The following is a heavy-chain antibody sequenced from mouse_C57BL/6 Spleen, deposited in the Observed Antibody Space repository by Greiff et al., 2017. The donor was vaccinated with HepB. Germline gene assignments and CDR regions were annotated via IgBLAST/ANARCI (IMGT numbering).Heavy chain of an antibody. V-gene: IGHV1-47*01. CDR3: AIHYDYDVGFAY. J-gene: IGHJ3*01. CDR1: GYTFTTYP. D-gene: IGHD2-4*01. Sequence: VKLMESGAELVKPGASVKMSCKASGYTFTTYPIEWMKQNHGKSLEWIGNFHPYNDDTKYNEKFKGKVTLTVEKSSSTVYLELSRLTSDDSAVYYCAIHYDYDVGFAYWGQGTLVTVSA. CDR2: FHPYNDDT.